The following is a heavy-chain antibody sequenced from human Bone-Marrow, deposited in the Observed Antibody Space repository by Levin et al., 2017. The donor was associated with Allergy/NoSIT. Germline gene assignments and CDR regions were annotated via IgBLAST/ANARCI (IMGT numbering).Heavy chain of an antibody. CDR3: AKDGGSTVTTYYYYDYMDV. Sequence: HAGGSLRLSCAASGFTFSSYAMSWVRQAPGKGLEWVSAISGSGGSTYYADSVKGRFTISRDNSKNTLYLQMNSLRAEDTAVYYCAKDGGSTVTTYYYYDYMDVWGKGTTVTVSS. D-gene: IGHD4-17*01. CDR1: GFTFSSYA. CDR2: ISGSGGST. V-gene: IGHV3-23*01. J-gene: IGHJ6*03.